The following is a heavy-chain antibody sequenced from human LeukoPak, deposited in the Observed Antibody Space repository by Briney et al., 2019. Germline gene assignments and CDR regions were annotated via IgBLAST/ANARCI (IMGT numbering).Heavy chain of an antibody. Sequence: ASVKVSRKASGYTFTGYYMHWVRQAPGQGLEWMGWINPNSGGTNYAQKFQGRVTMTRDTSISTAYMELSRLRSDDTAVYYCAREAEMATSFDYWGQGTLVTVSS. V-gene: IGHV1-2*02. J-gene: IGHJ4*02. CDR3: AREAEMATSFDY. D-gene: IGHD5-24*01. CDR1: GYTFTGYY. CDR2: INPNSGGT.